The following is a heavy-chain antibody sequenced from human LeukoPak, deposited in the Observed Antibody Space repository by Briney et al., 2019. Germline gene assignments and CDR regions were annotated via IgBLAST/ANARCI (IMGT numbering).Heavy chain of an antibody. V-gene: IGHV1-3*01. CDR2: INAGNDNT. Sequence: ASVKVSCKASGYTFTTYAMHWVRQAPGQRPEWMGWINAGNDNTKYSQKFQGRVTIIRDTSASTAYMELSSLRSEDTAVYYCARGGGPYDSSGYYHLDYWGQGTLATVSS. D-gene: IGHD3-22*01. CDR1: GYTFTTYA. J-gene: IGHJ4*02. CDR3: ARGGGPYDSSGYYHLDY.